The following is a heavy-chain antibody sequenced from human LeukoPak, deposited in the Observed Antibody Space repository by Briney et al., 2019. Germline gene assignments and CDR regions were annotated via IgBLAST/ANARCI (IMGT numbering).Heavy chain of an antibody. V-gene: IGHV3-43*02. J-gene: IGHJ4*02. CDR1: GLPIADFA. Sequence: PGGSLRLSCVASGLPIADFAMHWVRQAPGKGLEWVSLISGDGVSTFYADSVKGRFSISRDNSKNSLSLEMNSLRTEDTAMYYCARESGKFDYWGQGTLVALSS. CDR2: ISGDGVST. CDR3: ARESGKFDY.